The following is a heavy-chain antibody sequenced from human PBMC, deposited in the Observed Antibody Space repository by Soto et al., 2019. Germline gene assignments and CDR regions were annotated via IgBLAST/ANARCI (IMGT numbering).Heavy chain of an antibody. Sequence: GGSLRLSCGASGFTFNSHGMHWVRQAPGKGLEWVAVISYEGSNNFYAESVKGRFTISRDNSKNTLYLQMNSLRREDTAVYYCARGAEYQLLSRDYFYGMDVWGQGTTVTVSS. CDR2: ISYEGSNN. CDR3: ARGAEYQLLSRDYFYGMDV. CDR1: GFTFNSHG. D-gene: IGHD2-2*01. V-gene: IGHV3-30*03. J-gene: IGHJ6*02.